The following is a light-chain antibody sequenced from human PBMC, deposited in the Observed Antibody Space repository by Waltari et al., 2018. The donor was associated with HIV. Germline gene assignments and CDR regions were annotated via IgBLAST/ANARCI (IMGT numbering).Light chain of an antibody. Sequence: QSALTQPPSPSGSPGQSVTISCTGPPIAVGLYNYVSWYQQHPGKAPKLIIYEVSERPSGVPDRFSGSKSGHSASLTVSGLQAEDEAEYYCSAYAGRDNLIFGGGTKLTVL. J-gene: IGLJ2*01. CDR3: SAYAGRDNLI. CDR2: EVS. V-gene: IGLV2-8*01. CDR1: PIAVGLYNY.